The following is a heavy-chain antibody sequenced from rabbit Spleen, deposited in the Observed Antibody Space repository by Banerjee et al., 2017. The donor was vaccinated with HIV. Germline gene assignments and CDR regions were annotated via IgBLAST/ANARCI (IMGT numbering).Heavy chain of an antibody. Sequence: QEQLVESGGDLVKPGASLTLTCAASGFSFNSGYDMCWVRQAPGKGLEWIGCIYTGNGNTYYATWVNGRFTIFTTSSTTVDLKMTSLTAADTATYFCARRHDYVYFKFWGPGTLVTVS. CDR1: GFSFNSGYD. CDR2: IYTGNGNT. V-gene: IGHV1S45*01. D-gene: IGHD6-1*01. J-gene: IGHJ4*01. CDR3: ARRHDYVYFKF.